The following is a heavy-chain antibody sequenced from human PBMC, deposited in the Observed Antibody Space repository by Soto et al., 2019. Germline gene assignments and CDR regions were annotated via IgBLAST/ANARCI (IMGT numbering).Heavy chain of an antibody. Sequence: PGGSLRLSCAASGFTFSSYSMNWVRQAPGKGLEWVSSISSSSSYIYYADSVKGRSTISRDNAKNSLYLQMNSLRAEDTAVYYCARDMTGTLRPKYYYYYGMDVWGQGTTVTVSS. CDR3: ARDMTGTLRPKYYYYYGMDV. CDR1: GFTFSSYS. V-gene: IGHV3-21*01. CDR2: ISSSSSYI. D-gene: IGHD1-20*01. J-gene: IGHJ6*02.